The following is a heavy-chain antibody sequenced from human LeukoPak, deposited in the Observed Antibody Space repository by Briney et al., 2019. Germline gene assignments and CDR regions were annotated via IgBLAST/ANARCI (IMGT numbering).Heavy chain of an antibody. Sequence: PGRSLRLSCAASGFTFDDYAMHWVRQAPGKGLEWVSGISWNSGSIGYADSVKGRFTISRDNSKNTLYLQMNSLRAEDTAVYYCARGDCSSTSCYEYIIYWGQGTLVTVSS. CDR3: ARGDCSSTSCYEYIIY. CDR1: GFTFDDYA. V-gene: IGHV3-9*01. D-gene: IGHD2-2*01. J-gene: IGHJ4*02. CDR2: ISWNSGSI.